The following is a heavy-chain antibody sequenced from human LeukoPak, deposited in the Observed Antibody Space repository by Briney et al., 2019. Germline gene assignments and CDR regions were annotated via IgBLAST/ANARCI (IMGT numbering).Heavy chain of an antibody. CDR1: GYTFTSYY. J-gene: IGHJ4*02. V-gene: IGHV1-46*01. CDR2: INPSGGST. Sequence: ASVKVSCKASGYTFTSYYMHWVRQAPGQGLEWMGIINPSGGSTSYAQKFQGRVTMTEDTSTDTAYMELSSLRSEDTAVYYCATVGGGITIFGVVGGTYYFDYWGQGTLVTVSS. CDR3: ATVGGGITIFGVVGGTYYFDY. D-gene: IGHD3-3*01.